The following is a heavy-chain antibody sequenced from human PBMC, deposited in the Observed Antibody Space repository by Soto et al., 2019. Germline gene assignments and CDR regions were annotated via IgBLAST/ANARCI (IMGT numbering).Heavy chain of an antibody. CDR1: GFSFSNFG. CDR3: ARGLVSSGWYSPWDAFDI. Sequence: GGSLRLSCATSGFSFSNFGMTWVRRAPGKGLESVSHITSGSSGSTYYADSVKGRFTISRDNAKNSLYLQMNSLRAEDTAVYYCARGLVSSGWYSPWDAFDIWGQGTMVTVSS. J-gene: IGHJ3*02. CDR2: ITSGSSGST. V-gene: IGHV3-48*01. D-gene: IGHD6-19*01.